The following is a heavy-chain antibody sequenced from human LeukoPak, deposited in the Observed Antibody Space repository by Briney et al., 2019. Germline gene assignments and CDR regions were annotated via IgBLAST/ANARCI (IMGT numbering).Heavy chain of an antibody. CDR2: IYPGDSDT. J-gene: IGHJ4*02. Sequence: GESLKISCKGSGYSFTNYWIGWVRQMPGKGLEWMGIIYPGDSDTRYSPSFQGQVTISCDKSINTAYLQWSTLKASDTAMYYCARRTGYSSSWLLFDSWGQGTLVTVSS. V-gene: IGHV5-51*01. CDR1: GYSFTNYW. CDR3: ARRTGYSSSWLLFDS. D-gene: IGHD6-13*01.